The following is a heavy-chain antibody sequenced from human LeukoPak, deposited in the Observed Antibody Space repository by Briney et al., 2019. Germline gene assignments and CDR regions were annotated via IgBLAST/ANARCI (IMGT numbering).Heavy chain of an antibody. CDR3: ARDLGSGWNFDY. CDR1: GFTVSSNY. CDR2: IYSGGST. D-gene: IGHD6-19*01. J-gene: IGHJ4*02. V-gene: IGHV3-53*01. Sequence: PGGSLRLSCAASGFTVSSNYMNWVRQAPGKGLEWVSIIYSGGSTYYADSVKGRFTISRDNSKDTLYLQMNSLRAEDTAVYYCARDLGSGWNFDYWGQGTLVTVSS.